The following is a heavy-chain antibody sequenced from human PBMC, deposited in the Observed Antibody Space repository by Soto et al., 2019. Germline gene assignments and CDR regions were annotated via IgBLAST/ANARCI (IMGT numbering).Heavy chain of an antibody. Sequence: QVQLQESGPGLVKPSETLSLTCSVSDGSVSSGSYYWSWIRQSPEKGLEWIGYIYYTGGTKYNPSLTSRVTISADTSRNHFSLKLTSVTAADTAVYYCARFEVGLDYWGQGVLVTVSS. J-gene: IGHJ4*02. V-gene: IGHV4-61*03. CDR1: DGSVSSGSYY. D-gene: IGHD2-2*01. CDR3: ARFEVGLDY. CDR2: IYYTGGT.